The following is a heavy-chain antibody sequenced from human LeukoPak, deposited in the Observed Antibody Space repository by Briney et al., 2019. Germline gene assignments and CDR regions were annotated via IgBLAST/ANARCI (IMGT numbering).Heavy chain of an antibody. V-gene: IGHV4-39*01. J-gene: IGHJ4*02. D-gene: IGHD3-16*01. CDR1: GGSINSSSHY. Sequence: TSETLSLTCTVPGGSINSSSHYWGWIRQPPGEGLEWIGSIYYSGSTYYNPSLKSRVTISVDTSKNQFSLKLNSVTAADTAVYYCVRQKITTSDYWGQGTLVTVPS. CDR2: IYYSGST. CDR3: VRQKITTSDY.